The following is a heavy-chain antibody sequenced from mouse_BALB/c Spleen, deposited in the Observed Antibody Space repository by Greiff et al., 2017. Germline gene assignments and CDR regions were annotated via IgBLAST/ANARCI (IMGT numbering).Heavy chain of an antibody. Sequence: VKLVESGAELVRPGVSVKISCKGSGYTFTDYAMHWVKQSHAKSLEWIGVISTYYGDASYNQKFKGKATMTVDKSSSTAYMELARLTSEDSAIYYCARYDGYYDAMDYWGQGTSVTVSS. CDR3: ARYDGYYDAMDY. J-gene: IGHJ4*01. CDR2: ISTYYGDA. V-gene: IGHV1S137*01. CDR1: GYTFTDYA. D-gene: IGHD2-3*01.